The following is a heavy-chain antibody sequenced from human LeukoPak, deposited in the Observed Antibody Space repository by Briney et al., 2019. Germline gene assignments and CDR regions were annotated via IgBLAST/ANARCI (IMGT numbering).Heavy chain of an antibody. CDR1: NGSITSHY. J-gene: IGHJ4*02. Sequence: SETLSLTCTVSNGSITSHYWSWIRQSPGKGLEWIGYVYYSGSTSYNPSLKSRVTVSMDTSKKQFSLIMKSVSGADTAVYFCARFNWGGYYFDSWGQGALDTVSS. CDR3: ARFNWGGYYFDS. D-gene: IGHD7-27*01. CDR2: VYYSGST. V-gene: IGHV4-59*08.